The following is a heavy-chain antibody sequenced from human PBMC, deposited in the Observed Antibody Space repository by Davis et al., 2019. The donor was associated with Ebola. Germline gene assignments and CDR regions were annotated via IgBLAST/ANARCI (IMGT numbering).Heavy chain of an antibody. V-gene: IGHV3-23*01. CDR1: GFTFSSYA. Sequence: GESLKISCAASGFTFSSYAMSWVRQAPGKGLEWVSAISGSGGSTYYADSVKGRFTISRDNSKNMLYLQMNSLRAEDTAVYYCAKGGGSYYKEFGYWGQGTLVTVSS. CDR3: AKGGGSYYKEFGY. CDR2: ISGSGGST. J-gene: IGHJ4*02. D-gene: IGHD1-26*01.